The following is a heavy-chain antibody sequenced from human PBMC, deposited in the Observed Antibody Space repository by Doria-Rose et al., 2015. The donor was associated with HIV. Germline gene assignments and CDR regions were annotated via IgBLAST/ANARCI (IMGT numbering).Heavy chain of an antibody. CDR2: ISSSGSTI. CDR1: GFTFSSYE. D-gene: IGHD5-18*01. CDR3: ARQDIDTAMAP. Sequence: EVQLLESGGGVVQPGRSLRLSCAASGFTFSSYEMNWVRQAPGKGLEWVSRISSSGSTIYYADSVKGRFTISRDNAKKSLYLQMNILRAEDTAVYYCARQDIDTAMAPWGQGTLVTVSS. V-gene: IGHV3-48*03. J-gene: IGHJ5*02.